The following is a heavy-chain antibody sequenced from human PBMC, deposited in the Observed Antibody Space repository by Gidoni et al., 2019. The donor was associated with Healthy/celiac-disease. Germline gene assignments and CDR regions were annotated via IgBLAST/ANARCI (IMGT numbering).Heavy chain of an antibody. J-gene: IGHJ4*02. CDR2: IIPIFGTA. D-gene: IGHD2-2*01. CDR3: ARSDIVVVPAAKDYYDSSGYYHFDY. Sequence: QVQLVQSGAEVKKPGSSVKVSCKASGGTFSSYAISWVRQAPGQGLEWMGGIIPIFGTANYAQKFQGRVTITADESTSTAYMELSSLRSEDTAVYYCARSDIVVVPAAKDYYDSSGYYHFDYWGQGTLVTVSS. CDR1: GGTFSSYA. V-gene: IGHV1-69*01.